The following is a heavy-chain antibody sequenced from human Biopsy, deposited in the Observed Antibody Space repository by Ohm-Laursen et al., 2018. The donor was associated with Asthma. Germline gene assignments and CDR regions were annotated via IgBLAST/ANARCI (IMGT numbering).Heavy chain of an antibody. Sequence: SVKVSCKASGYSFTSDYIHWVRQAPGQGLEWMGWISLNTGDANLAQKFRGWVTMTRDTSISTAYLVLSGLKSHDTAVYYCARAPYSDAIDSWGQGTLVAVSS. D-gene: IGHD1-26*01. CDR2: ISLNTGDA. V-gene: IGHV1-2*04. CDR1: GYSFTSDY. CDR3: ARAPYSDAIDS. J-gene: IGHJ4*02.